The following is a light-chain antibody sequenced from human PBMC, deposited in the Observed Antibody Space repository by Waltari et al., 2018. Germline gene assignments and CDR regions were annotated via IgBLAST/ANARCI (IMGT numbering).Light chain of an antibody. CDR2: DVT. Sequence: QSALTQPPSASGSPGQSVTISCTGTSSDVGSSNYVPWDQQHPGQAPKLMIYDVTKRPSGVPDRFSGSKSGNTASLTVSGLQVEDEADYYCNSFAVGSKFVFGTGTKVTVL. V-gene: IGLV2-8*01. J-gene: IGLJ1*01. CDR3: NSFAVGSKFV. CDR1: SSDVGSSNY.